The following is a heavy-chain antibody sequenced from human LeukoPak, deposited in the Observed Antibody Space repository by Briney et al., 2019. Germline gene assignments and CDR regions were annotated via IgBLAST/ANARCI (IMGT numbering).Heavy chain of an antibody. V-gene: IGHV5-51*01. D-gene: IGHD2-15*01. CDR3: ARGYCSGGSCYGGYYFDY. CDR2: IYPGDSDT. CDR1: GHSFNNYW. Sequence: GESLKISCKGSGHSFNNYWIGWVRQMPGKGLEWMGIIYPGDSDTRYSPSFQGQVTISADKSISTAYLQWSSLKASDTAMYYCARGYCSGGSCYGGYYFDYWGQGTLVTVSS. J-gene: IGHJ4*02.